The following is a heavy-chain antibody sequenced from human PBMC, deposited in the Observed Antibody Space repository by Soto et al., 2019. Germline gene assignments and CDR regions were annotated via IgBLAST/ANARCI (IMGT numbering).Heavy chain of an antibody. CDR2: IYYSGST. CDR1: GGSVSSGSYY. Sequence: QVQLQESGPGLVKPSETLSLTCTVSGGSVSSGSYYWSWIRQPPGKGLEWIGYIYYSGSTNYNPSLKGRVTIAVDPSKNQFSLKLSSVTAADTAVYYCARERDGSYTHWFDPWGQGTLVTVSS. J-gene: IGHJ5*02. V-gene: IGHV4-61*01. D-gene: IGHD1-26*01. CDR3: ARERDGSYTHWFDP.